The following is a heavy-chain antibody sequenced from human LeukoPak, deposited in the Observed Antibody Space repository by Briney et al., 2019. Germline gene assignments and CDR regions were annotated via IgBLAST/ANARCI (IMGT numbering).Heavy chain of an antibody. CDR2: TYYRSKWYN. CDR3: ARVTAKNPTGDNWFDP. V-gene: IGHV6-1*01. D-gene: IGHD1-14*01. CDR1: GDSVPSNSAA. Sequence: SQTLSLTCAISGDSVPSNSAAWNWIRQSPSRGLEWLGRTYYRSKWYNDYAVSVKSRITINPDTSKNQFSLQLNSVTPEDTAVYYCARVTAKNPTGDNWFDPWGQGTLVTVSS. J-gene: IGHJ5*02.